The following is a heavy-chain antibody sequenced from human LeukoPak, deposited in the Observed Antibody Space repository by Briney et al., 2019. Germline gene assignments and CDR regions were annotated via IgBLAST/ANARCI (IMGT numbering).Heavy chain of an antibody. CDR2: MFYSAST. CDR3: ARGFSGKQWPARISSDGMDV. D-gene: IGHD6-19*01. V-gene: IGHV4-39*07. J-gene: IGHJ6*02. CDR1: GGSISSGDYY. Sequence: PSETLSLTCTVSGGSISSGDYYWGSIRQPPGKGLEWIGNMFYSASTYYNPSLKSRVTISVDTSKNQFSLNLSSVTAADTAVYYCARGFSGKQWPARISSDGMDVWGQGTTVTVSS.